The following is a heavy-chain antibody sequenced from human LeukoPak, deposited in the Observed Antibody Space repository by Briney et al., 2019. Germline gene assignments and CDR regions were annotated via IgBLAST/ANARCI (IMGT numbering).Heavy chain of an antibody. J-gene: IGHJ3*01. CDR2: VYYGGST. CDR1: GASISSSSYY. Sequence: PSETLSLTCTVSGASISSSSYYWVWLRQPQGQGLEWIVSVYYGGSTYYNPSLESRVSISVDTSKNQFSLKLSSVTAADTAVYYCARPSPTVTPKAFDVWGQGPMVTVSS. V-gene: IGHV4-39*01. CDR3: ARPSPTVTPKAFDV. D-gene: IGHD4-17*01.